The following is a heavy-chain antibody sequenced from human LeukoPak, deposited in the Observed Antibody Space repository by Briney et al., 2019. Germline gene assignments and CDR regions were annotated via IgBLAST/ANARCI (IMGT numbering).Heavy chain of an antibody. J-gene: IGHJ6*02. CDR3: ARELYDSSGYPHYYYGMDV. CDR2: IYYSGST. CDR1: GGSISSGGYY. D-gene: IGHD3-22*01. V-gene: IGHV4-61*08. Sequence: PSETLSLTCTVSGGSISSGGYYWSWIRQHPGKGLEWIGYIYYSGSTNYNPSLKSRVTISVDTSKNQFSLKLSSVTAADTAVYYCARELYDSSGYPHYYYGMDVWGQGTTVTVSS.